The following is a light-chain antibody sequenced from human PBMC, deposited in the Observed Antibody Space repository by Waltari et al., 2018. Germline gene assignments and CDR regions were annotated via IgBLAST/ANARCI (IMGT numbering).Light chain of an antibody. V-gene: IGKV4-1*01. Sequence: DIVMTQSPDSLAVSLGERATINCKSSQSVLYSSNNKNYLAWYQQKPGQPPKPLIYAASTLHSGVPSRFSGSGSGTDFTLTVSSLQDEDFATYYCLQTLTTPLTFGGGTIVDIK. J-gene: IGKJ4*01. CDR1: QSVLYSSNNKNY. CDR3: LQTLTTPLT. CDR2: AAS.